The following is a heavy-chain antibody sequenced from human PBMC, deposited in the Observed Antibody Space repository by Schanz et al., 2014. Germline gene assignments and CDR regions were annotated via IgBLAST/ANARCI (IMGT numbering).Heavy chain of an antibody. CDR2: IIPSLGLA. CDR3: ARDQSPYTNSSDVRYFDY. Sequence: QVQLVQSGAEVKKPGSSVKVSCKASGGTFSTYTISWVRQAPGQGLEWMGRIIPSLGLAKYEQKFQDKVTITADTSTTTAYMELSGLRSEDTAVYYCARDQSPYTNSSDVRYFDYWGQGSLVTVSP. V-gene: IGHV1-69*08. CDR1: GGTFSTYT. D-gene: IGHD6-6*01. J-gene: IGHJ4*02.